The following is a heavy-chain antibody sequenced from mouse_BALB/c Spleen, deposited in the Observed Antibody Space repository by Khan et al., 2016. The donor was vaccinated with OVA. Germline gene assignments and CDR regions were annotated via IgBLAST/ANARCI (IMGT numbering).Heavy chain of an antibody. CDR1: GYSITSDYA. D-gene: IGHD2-2*01. CDR3: TRRGGYGDGAWFAY. Sequence: EVQLQESGPGLVKPSQSLSLTCTVTGYSITSDYAWNWIRQFPGNKLEWMAYISYNGDTNYNPSLKSRISITRDTSKNQFSLHLNSVTTEDTATYYGTRRGGYGDGAWFAYWGQGTLVTVSA. J-gene: IGHJ3*01. V-gene: IGHV3-2*02. CDR2: ISYNGDT.